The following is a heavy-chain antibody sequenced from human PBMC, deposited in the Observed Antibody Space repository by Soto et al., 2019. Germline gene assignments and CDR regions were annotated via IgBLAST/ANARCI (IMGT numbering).Heavy chain of an antibody. D-gene: IGHD3-22*01. CDR2: IYHSGNT. V-gene: IGHV4-4*02. CDR1: GGSISSSNW. J-gene: IGHJ4*02. CDR3: ARGMENDYYSRAHFDT. Sequence: SDTLSLTCAVSGGSISSSNWWSWVRQPPGKGLEWIGEIYHSGNTNYNSSLKSRVTISVDKSKNEFSLKLTSVTAADTAIYYCARGMENDYYSRAHFDTLGQEAVLTVSS.